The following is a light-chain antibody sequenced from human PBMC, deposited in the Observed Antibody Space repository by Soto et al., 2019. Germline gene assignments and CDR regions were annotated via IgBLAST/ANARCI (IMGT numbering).Light chain of an antibody. CDR3: QSYDFTLGAFWV. CDR1: ASNIVANYD. J-gene: IGLJ3*02. CDR2: GTS. Sequence: QSLLTQPPSVSGAPGQRVTISCTGGASNIVANYDVHWYQQLPGTAPKLLIYGTSNRPSGVPDRFSGSKSGTSASLAITGLQAEDEAHYFCQSYDFTLGAFWVFGGGTKVTVL. V-gene: IGLV1-40*01.